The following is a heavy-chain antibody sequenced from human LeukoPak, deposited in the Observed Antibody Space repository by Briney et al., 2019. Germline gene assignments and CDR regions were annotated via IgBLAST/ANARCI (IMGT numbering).Heavy chain of an antibody. V-gene: IGHV4-4*02. J-gene: IGHJ6*03. CDR3: ARFGSSWSYYYYYYYMDV. CDR1: GGSISSSNW. Sequence: PSETLSLTCTVSGGSISSSNWWSWVRQPPGKGLEWIGEIYHSGSTNYNPSLKSRVTISVDKSKNQFSLKLSSVTAADTAVYYCARFGSSWSYYYYYYYMDVWGKGTTVTVSS. CDR2: IYHSGST. D-gene: IGHD6-13*01.